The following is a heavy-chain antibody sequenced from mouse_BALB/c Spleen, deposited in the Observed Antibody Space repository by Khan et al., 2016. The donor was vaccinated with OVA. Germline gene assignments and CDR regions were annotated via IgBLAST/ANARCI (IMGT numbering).Heavy chain of an antibody. J-gene: IGHJ2*01. CDR3: ARGYGGDFDY. CDR1: GYSITSDYA. D-gene: IGHD1-1*02. V-gene: IGHV3-2*02. CDR2: ISYSGNT. Sequence: EVELVESGPGLVKPSQSLSLTCTVTGYSITSDYAWNWIRQFPGNKLEWMGFISYSGNTKYNPSLKSRISITRDTSNNQFFLQLNFVTFEDTATYYCARGYGGDFDYWGQGTALTVSS.